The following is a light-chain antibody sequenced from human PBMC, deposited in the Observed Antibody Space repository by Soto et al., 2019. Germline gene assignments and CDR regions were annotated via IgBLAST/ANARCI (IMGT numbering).Light chain of an antibody. Sequence: DMKMTHSPSSRSGCSRDRVSVTFRASQTISSWLAWYQQKPGKAPKLLIYKASTLKSGVPSRFSGSGSGTEFTLTISSLQPEDFATYYCQHYNSYSEAFGQGTKVDI. V-gene: IGKV1-5*03. CDR3: QHYNSYSEA. CDR2: KAS. J-gene: IGKJ1*01. CDR1: QTISSW.